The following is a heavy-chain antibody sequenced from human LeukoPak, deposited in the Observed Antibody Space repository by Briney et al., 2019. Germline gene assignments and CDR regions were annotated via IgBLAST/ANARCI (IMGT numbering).Heavy chain of an antibody. CDR2: IKEDGSEK. D-gene: IGHD6-19*01. J-gene: IGHJ6*02. V-gene: IGHV3-7*02. Sequence: GGTLRHSCAASLFTYSNYCIRWVRQAPGKGLGWGGNIKEDGSEKQDAHSLRGRFSRSRDNAQNSLYLQMNHLRGEETAVYYCESGDSSGWKDYYYYGMDVWGQGTTVTVS. CDR1: LFTYSNYC. CDR3: ESGDSSGWKDYYYYGMDV.